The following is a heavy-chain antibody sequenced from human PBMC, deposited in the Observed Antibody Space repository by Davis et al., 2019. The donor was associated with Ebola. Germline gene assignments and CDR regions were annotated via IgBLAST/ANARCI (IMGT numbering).Heavy chain of an antibody. CDR3: ARDNRVKNYYDSSGYFFDY. Sequence: PGGSLRLSCAASGFTFSSYSMNWVRQAPGKGLEWVSSISSSSSYIYYADSVKGRFTISRDNAKNSLYLQMNSLRDEDTAVYYCARDNRVKNYYDSSGYFFDYWGQGTLVTVSS. CDR2: ISSSSSYI. V-gene: IGHV3-21*01. J-gene: IGHJ4*02. CDR1: GFTFSSYS. D-gene: IGHD3-22*01.